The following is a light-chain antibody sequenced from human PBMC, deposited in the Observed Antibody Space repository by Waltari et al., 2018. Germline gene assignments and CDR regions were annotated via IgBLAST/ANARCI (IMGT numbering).Light chain of an antibody. J-gene: IGKJ4*01. CDR3: QQYATSPLT. V-gene: IGKV3-20*01. CDR2: AAS. Sequence: EILLTQSPGTLSLSPGEGATLSCRASQNVSNSFLAWYQQKPGQAPRPLIYAASKRATGIPDRFSGSGSGTDFTVTISRLDPEDFAVYFCQQYATSPLTFGGGTRVDVK. CDR1: QNVSNSF.